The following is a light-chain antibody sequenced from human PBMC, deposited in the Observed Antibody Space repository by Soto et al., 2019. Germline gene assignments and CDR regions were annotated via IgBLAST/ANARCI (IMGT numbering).Light chain of an antibody. J-gene: IGKJ1*01. CDR1: QSISSW. Sequence: DIQMTQSPSTLSASVGDRVTITCRASQSISSWLAWYQQKPGKAPKLLIYKASSLESGVPSRFSGSGSGTEFTLTISSLQPDDFATYYCQQSNGYSPLTFGQGTKVEIK. CDR2: KAS. CDR3: QQSNGYSPLT. V-gene: IGKV1-5*03.